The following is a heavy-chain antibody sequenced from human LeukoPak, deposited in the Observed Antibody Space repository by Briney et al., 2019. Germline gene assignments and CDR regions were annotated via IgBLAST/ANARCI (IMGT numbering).Heavy chain of an antibody. D-gene: IGHD1-1*01. Sequence: GGSLRLSCAASGFTFNKYGMSWVRQAPGMGLEWLSYVSGSGGATYYAASVKGRFTISRDNSKNTVYLQMRSLRAEDTAVYYCAKSRCGTDNCYMDVWGNWTTVTVSS. CDR1: GFTFNKYG. CDR3: AKSRCGTDNCYMDV. J-gene: IGHJ6*03. V-gene: IGHV3-23*01. CDR2: VSGSGGAT.